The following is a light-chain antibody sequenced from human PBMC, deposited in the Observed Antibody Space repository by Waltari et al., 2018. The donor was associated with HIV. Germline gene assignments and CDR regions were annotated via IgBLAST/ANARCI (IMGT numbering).Light chain of an antibody. Sequence: EIVLTQSPGTLSLSPGERATLSCMASQRVSGYLAWYQQKPGQAPRLLIYGASSRATGSPDRFSGSGSGTDFTLTISRLEPEDFAVYYCQQYGSSPPYTFGQGTKLEIK. J-gene: IGKJ2*01. CDR3: QQYGSSPPYT. CDR1: QRVSGY. CDR2: GAS. V-gene: IGKV3-20*01.